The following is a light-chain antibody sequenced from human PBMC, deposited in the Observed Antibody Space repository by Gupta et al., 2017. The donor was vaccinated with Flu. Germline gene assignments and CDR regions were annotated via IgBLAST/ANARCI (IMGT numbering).Light chain of an antibody. CDR3: CSYAGSSTFVV. J-gene: IGLJ2*01. CDR2: EGS. Sequence: ITISWTGTSSDVGSYNLVSWYQQHLGKAPKLMIYEGSKRPAGVSNRFSGSKAGNTASLTISGLQAEDEADYHCCSYAGSSTFVVFGGGTKMTVL. V-gene: IGLV2-23*03. CDR1: SSDVGSYNL.